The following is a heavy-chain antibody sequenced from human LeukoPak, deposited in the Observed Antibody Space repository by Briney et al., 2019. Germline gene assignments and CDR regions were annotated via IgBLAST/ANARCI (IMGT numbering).Heavy chain of an antibody. CDR2: IYYSGST. D-gene: IGHD3-22*01. V-gene: IGHV4-59*01. Sequence: SETLSLTCTVSGGSISSYYWSWIRQPPGKGLEWIAYIYYSGSTNYNPSLTSRVTISVDTSKNQFSLKLSSVTAADTAVYYCARYRDSSGYYDAFDIWGQGTMVTVSS. CDR3: ARYRDSSGYYDAFDI. CDR1: GGSISSYY. J-gene: IGHJ3*02.